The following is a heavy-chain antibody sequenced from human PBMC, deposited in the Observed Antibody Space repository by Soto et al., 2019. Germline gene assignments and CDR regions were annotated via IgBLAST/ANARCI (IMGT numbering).Heavy chain of an antibody. V-gene: IGHV1-18*01. CDR1: GYTFTSYG. CDR2: ISAYNGNT. CDR3: ARSMGIVDAFDI. D-gene: IGHD2-21*01. J-gene: IGHJ3*02. Sequence: ASVKVSCKASGYTFTSYGISWVRQAPGQGLEWMGWISAYNGNTNYAQKLQGRVTMTTDTSTSTAYMELSSLRSEDTAVYYCARSMGIVDAFDIWGQGTMVTVSS.